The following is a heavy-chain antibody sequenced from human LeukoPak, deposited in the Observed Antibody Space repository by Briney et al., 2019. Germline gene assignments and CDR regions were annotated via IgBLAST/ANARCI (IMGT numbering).Heavy chain of an antibody. J-gene: IGHJ4*02. CDR2: MNPNSGGT. Sequence: ASVKVSCKASGYTFTGYYMHWVRQAAGQGLEWMGWMNPNSGGTNYAQKFQGRVTMTRDTSISTAYMELSRLRSDDTAVYYCARRRNRDGYKMYYFDYWGQGTLVTVSS. D-gene: IGHD5-24*01. CDR3: ARRRNRDGYKMYYFDY. CDR1: GYTFTGYY. V-gene: IGHV1-2*02.